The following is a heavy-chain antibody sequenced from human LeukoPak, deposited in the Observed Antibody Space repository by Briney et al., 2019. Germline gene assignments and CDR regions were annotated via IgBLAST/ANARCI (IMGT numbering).Heavy chain of an antibody. V-gene: IGHV4-39*01. CDR3: ARSYYDSSGYYYVPYYYYYYYMDV. CDR2: IYYSGST. CDR1: GDSITGYY. D-gene: IGHD3-22*01. J-gene: IGHJ6*03. Sequence: SETLSLTCSVSGDSITGYYWGWIRQPPGKGLEWIGSIYYSGSTYYNPSLKSRVTISVDTSKNQFSLKLSSVTAADTAVYYCARSYYDSSGYYYVPYYYYYYYMDVWGKGTTVTISS.